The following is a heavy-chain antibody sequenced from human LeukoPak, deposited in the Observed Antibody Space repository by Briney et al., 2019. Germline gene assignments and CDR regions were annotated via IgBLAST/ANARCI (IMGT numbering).Heavy chain of an antibody. J-gene: IGHJ4*02. V-gene: IGHV3-9*01. CDR3: ARVSDISVAAYFDY. Sequence: GGSLRLSCAASGFTFDDYAMHWVRQAPGKGLEWVSGISWNSGSIGYADSVKGRFTISRDNAKNSLYLQMNSLRAEDTALYYCARVSDISVAAYFDYWGQGTLVTVSS. CDR2: ISWNSGSI. CDR1: GFTFDDYA. D-gene: IGHD6-19*01.